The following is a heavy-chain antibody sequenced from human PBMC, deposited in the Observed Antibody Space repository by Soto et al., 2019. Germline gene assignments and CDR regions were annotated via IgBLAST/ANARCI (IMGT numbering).Heavy chain of an antibody. V-gene: IGHV4-34*01. CDR3: ARGRAYYYGSGSIGDYYYYGMDV. Sequence: SETLSLTCAVYGGSFSGYYWSWIRQPPGKGLEWIGEINHSGSTNYNPSLKSRVTISVDTSKNQFSLKLSSVTAADTAVYYCARGRAYYYGSGSIGDYYYYGMDVWGQGTTVTVS. D-gene: IGHD3-10*01. CDR1: GGSFSGYY. CDR2: INHSGST. J-gene: IGHJ6*02.